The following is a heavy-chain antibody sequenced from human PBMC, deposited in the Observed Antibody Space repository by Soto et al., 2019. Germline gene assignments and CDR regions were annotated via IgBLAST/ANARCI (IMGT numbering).Heavy chain of an antibody. Sequence: GGLLRLACEAYGVTSSSYSLNCVRQGPVKGLEGVSSISSSRSYIYYADSVKGRFTISRDNAKNSLYLQMNRLRDEDTAVYYCARDSGYGSGSSVNNYLDCWARGTLVGASS. CDR3: ARDSGYGSGSSVNNYLDC. J-gene: IGHJ4*01. CDR1: GVTSSSYS. D-gene: IGHD3-10*01. CDR2: ISSSRSYI. V-gene: IGHV3-21*01.